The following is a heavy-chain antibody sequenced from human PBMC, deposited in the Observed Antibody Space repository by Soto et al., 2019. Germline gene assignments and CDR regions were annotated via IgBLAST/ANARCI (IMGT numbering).Heavy chain of an antibody. V-gene: IGHV3-11*05. CDR2: ISPGGRYT. J-gene: IGHJ4*02. D-gene: IGHD2-21*01. CDR1: GFTFSDHY. Sequence: QVQLVESGGGLVKSGGSLRLSCATSGFTFSDHYMSWIRQAPGKGLEFISYISPGGRYTNYGDSVKGRFTISRDNAKNSLFLQVNTLRDEDTAVYYCTRVGGGGVFDHWGQGTSVTVSS. CDR3: TRVGGGGVFDH.